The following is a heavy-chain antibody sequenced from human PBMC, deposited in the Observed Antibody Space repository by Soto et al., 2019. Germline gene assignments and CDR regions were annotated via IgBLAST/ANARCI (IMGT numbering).Heavy chain of an antibody. CDR3: ARQIAVAGSDY. CDR1: GGSISSSSYY. CDR2: IYYSGST. D-gene: IGHD6-19*01. J-gene: IGHJ4*02. V-gene: IGHV4-39*01. Sequence: SETLSLTCTVSGGSISSSSYYWGWIRQPPGKGLEWIGSIYYSGSTYYNPSLKSRVTISVDTSKNQFSLKRSSVTAADTAVYYCARQIAVAGSDYWGQGTLVTVSS.